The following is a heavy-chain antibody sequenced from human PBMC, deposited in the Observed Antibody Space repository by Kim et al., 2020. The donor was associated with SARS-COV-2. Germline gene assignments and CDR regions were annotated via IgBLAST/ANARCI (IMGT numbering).Heavy chain of an antibody. J-gene: IGHJ5*02. V-gene: IGHV4-59*08. CDR1: GGSISSYY. D-gene: IGHD6-13*01. CDR2: IYYSGST. Sequence: SETLSHTCTVSGGSISSYYWSWIRQPPGKGLEWIGYIYYSGSTNYNRSLKSRVTISVDTSKNQFSLKLSSVTAADTAVYYCARHTSSSWYNWFDPWGQGTLVTVSS. CDR3: ARHTSSSWYNWFDP.